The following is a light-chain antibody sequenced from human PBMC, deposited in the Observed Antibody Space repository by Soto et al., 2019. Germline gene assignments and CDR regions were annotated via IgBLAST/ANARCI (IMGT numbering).Light chain of an antibody. CDR2: AAS. CDR1: QSIISY. J-gene: IGKJ1*01. Sequence: DIQMTQSPSSLSVSVGDRVTITCRASQSIISYLDWYQQKRGQPPKLLIYAASSLQCGVPSRFSGSGSGTDFTLTISSLQPEDFATYYCQQRYRTPWTFGQGTKVEIK. CDR3: QQRYRTPWT. V-gene: IGKV1-39*01.